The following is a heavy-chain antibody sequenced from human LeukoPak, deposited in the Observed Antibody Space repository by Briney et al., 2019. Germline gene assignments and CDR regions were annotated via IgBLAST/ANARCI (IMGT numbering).Heavy chain of an antibody. CDR2: IYYSGST. CDR1: GGSISSHY. J-gene: IGHJ4*02. V-gene: IGHV4-59*11. D-gene: IGHD3-3*01. Sequence: SETLSLTCTVSGGSISSHYWSWIRQPPGKGLEWIGYIYYSGSTNYNPSLKSRVTISVDTSKNQSSLKLSSVTAADTAVYYCARAQVFGVVLFFDYWGQGTLVTVSS. CDR3: ARAQVFGVVLFFDY.